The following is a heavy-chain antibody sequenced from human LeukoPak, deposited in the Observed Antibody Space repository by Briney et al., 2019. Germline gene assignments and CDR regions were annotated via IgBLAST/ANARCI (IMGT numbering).Heavy chain of an antibody. CDR2: INSDGSST. CDR3: ASIWVTTRGGVSDY. Sequence: PGGSLRLSCAASGFTFSSYWMHWVRHAPGKGLVWVSRINSDGSSTSYADSVKGRFTISRDNAKNTLYLQMNSLRAEDTAVYYCASIWVTTRGGVSDYWGQGTLVTVSS. J-gene: IGHJ4*02. V-gene: IGHV3-74*01. CDR1: GFTFSSYW. D-gene: IGHD4-17*01.